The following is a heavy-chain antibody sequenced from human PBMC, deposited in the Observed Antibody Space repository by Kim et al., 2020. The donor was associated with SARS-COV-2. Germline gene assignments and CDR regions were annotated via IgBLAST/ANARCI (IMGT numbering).Heavy chain of an antibody. Sequence: SQTLSLTCAISGDSVSSNSAAWNWIRQSPSRGLEWLGRTYYRSKWYYDYAVSVKSQITINPDTSKNQFSLQLNSVTPEDTAVYYCARSIGAGIFISLFAYWGQGTLVTVSS. V-gene: IGHV6-1*01. D-gene: IGHD6-13*01. CDR2: TYYRSKWYY. CDR3: ARSIGAGIFISLFAY. J-gene: IGHJ4*02. CDR1: GDSVSSNSAA.